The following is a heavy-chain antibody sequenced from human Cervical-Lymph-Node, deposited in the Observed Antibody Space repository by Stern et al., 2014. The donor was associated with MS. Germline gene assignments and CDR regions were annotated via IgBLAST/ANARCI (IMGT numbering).Heavy chain of an antibody. D-gene: IGHD2-15*01. Sequence: VQLVESGAEVKKPGASVKVSCKASGYTFTSYYMHWVRQAPGQGLEWMGIIKPSGGTTNHAQKFQGRVTMTRDTSTSTVYMELSSLRSEDTAVYYCAREKRDCSGGSCYSRDDYWGQGTLVTVSS. CDR3: AREKRDCSGGSCYSRDDY. CDR2: IKPSGGTT. CDR1: GYTFTSYY. J-gene: IGHJ4*02. V-gene: IGHV1-46*03.